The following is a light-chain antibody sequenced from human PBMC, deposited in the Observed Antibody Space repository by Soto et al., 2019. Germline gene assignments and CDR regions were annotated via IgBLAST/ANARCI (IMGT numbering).Light chain of an antibody. V-gene: IGKV1-27*01. Sequence: DIQMTQSPSSLSASIGDRVTITCRASQGIVNYLAWYQKKPGKVPKLLIYAASTLQSGVPSRFSGSGSGTDFTLTISSLLPEDVATYYWQKYNSAPRTFGQGTKVEIK. CDR3: QKYNSAPRT. CDR1: QGIVNY. J-gene: IGKJ1*01. CDR2: AAS.